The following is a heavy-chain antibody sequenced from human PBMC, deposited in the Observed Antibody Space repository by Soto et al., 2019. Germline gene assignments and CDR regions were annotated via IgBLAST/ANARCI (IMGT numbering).Heavy chain of an antibody. V-gene: IGHV3-53*01. CDR2: IYSGGST. J-gene: IGHJ5*02. Sequence: GGSLRLSCAASGFTVRSNYMSWVRQGPGKGLEWVSVIYSGGSTYYADSVKGRFTISRDNSKNTLYLQMNSLRGEDTAVYYCARGSDYCARIGHWFDPWGQGTLVTVSS. CDR3: ARGSDYCARIGHWFDP. CDR1: GFTVRSNY. D-gene: IGHD4-17*01.